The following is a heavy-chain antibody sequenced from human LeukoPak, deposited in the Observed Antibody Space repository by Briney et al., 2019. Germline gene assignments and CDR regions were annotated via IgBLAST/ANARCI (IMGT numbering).Heavy chain of an antibody. V-gene: IGHV1-18*01. D-gene: IGHD3-22*01. CDR1: GYTFTSYG. J-gene: IGHJ4*02. CDR3: ARVVYNYDCSGYYSDY. Sequence: ASVKVSCKASGYTFTSYGISWVRQAPGQGLEGMGWISAYNGNTNYAQKLQGRVTMTTDTSTSTAYMEVRSLRSDDTAVYYCARVVYNYDCSGYYSDYWGQGTLVTVSS. CDR2: ISAYNGNT.